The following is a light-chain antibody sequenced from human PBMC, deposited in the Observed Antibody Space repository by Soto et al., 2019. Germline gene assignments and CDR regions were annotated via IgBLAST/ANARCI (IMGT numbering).Light chain of an antibody. J-gene: IGKJ5*01. V-gene: IGKV1-39*01. CDR1: QSISGY. CDR2: AAS. Sequence: DIQLTQSPSSLSASIGDRVTIICRASQSISGYLNWYQQKPGKAPKPLIYAASSLQSGVPSRFSGSESGTDFTLTITSLQPEDFATYYCQQGYSNLITFGQGTRLEIK. CDR3: QQGYSNLIT.